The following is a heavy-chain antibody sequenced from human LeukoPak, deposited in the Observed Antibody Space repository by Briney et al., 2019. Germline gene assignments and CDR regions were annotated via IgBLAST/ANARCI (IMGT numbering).Heavy chain of an antibody. J-gene: IGHJ3*02. V-gene: IGHV3-30*04. Sequence: GSLRLSCAASGFTFSSYAMHWVRQAPGKGLEWVAVISYDGSNKYYADSVKGRFTISRDNSKNTLYLQMNSLRAEDTAVYYCARDSFELGDAFDIWGQGTMVTVSS. CDR1: GFTFSSYA. CDR3: ARDSFELGDAFDI. CDR2: ISYDGSNK. D-gene: IGHD6-6*01.